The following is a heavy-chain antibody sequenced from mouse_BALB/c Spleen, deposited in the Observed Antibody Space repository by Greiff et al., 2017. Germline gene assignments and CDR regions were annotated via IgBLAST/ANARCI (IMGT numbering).Heavy chain of an antibody. CDR2: IWAGGST. CDR3: ARGGGTEKTFAY. V-gene: IGHV2-9*02. D-gene: IGHD3-3*01. J-gene: IGHJ3*01. Sequence: VKLEESGPGLVAPSQSLSITCTVSGFSLTSYGVHWVRQPPGKGLEWLGVIWAGGSTNYNSALMSRLSISKDNSKSQVFLKMNSLQTDDTAMYYCARGGGTEKTFAYWGQGTLVTVSA. CDR1: GFSLTSYG.